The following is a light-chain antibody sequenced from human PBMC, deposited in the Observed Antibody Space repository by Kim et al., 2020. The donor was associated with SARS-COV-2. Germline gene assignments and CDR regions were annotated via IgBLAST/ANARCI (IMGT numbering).Light chain of an antibody. CDR1: TLGDKY. CDR3: QAWDTNTVI. J-gene: IGLJ2*01. Sequence: SYELTQPHSVSVSPGQTASITCSGETLGDKYVSWYQHRAGQSPVLVIYEDATRPSGIPERFSGSNSGNTATLTISETQPVDEADYFCQAWDTNTVIFG. V-gene: IGLV3-1*01. CDR2: EDA.